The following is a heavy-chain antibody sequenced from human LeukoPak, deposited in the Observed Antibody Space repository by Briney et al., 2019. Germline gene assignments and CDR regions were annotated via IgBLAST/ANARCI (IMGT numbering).Heavy chain of an antibody. CDR1: GYTFTSYG. CDR3: SRDYGDARIVY. J-gene: IGHJ4*02. D-gene: IGHD4-17*01. CDR2: ISAYNGNT. Sequence: ASVKLSCKASGYTFTSYGISWVRQAPGQGLEWMGWISAYNGNTNYAQNLQGRVTMTTDTSTNTAYMQLSSLRADDTAMYYCSRDYGDARIVYWGQGTLVTVSS. V-gene: IGHV1-18*01.